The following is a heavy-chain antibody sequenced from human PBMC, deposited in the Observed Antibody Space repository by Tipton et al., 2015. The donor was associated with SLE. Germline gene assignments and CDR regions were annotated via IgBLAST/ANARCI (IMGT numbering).Heavy chain of an antibody. CDR3: ARSSATLIGLVPYYFDY. CDR2: ISNNGGTT. J-gene: IGHJ4*02. D-gene: IGHD3-22*01. CDR1: GFSFSTYA. V-gene: IGHV3-64*01. Sequence: GSLRLSCAASGFSFSTYAMYWVRQAPGKGLEYVSGISNNGGTTHYANSVKGRFTISRDNSKNTLYLQMGSLRAEDMAIFYCARSSATLIGLVPYYFDYWGQGTLVTVSS.